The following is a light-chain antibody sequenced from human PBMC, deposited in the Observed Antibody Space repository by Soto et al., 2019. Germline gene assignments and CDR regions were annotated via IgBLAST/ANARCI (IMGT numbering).Light chain of an antibody. CDR1: QSISSY. V-gene: IGKV1-39*01. CDR2: AAS. Sequence: DIQMTQSPSSLSASVGERVTITCRASQSISSYLNWYQQKPGKAPKLLIYAASRLQSGVPSRFSGSGSGTDFTLTISSLQPEDFATHYCQQSYSTPYTFGQGTKLEIK. CDR3: QQSYSTPYT. J-gene: IGKJ2*01.